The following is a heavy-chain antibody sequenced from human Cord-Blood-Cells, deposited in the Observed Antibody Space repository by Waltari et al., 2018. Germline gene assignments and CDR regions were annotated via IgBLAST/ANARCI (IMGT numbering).Heavy chain of an antibody. CDR2: IYYSGST. D-gene: IGHD7-27*01. J-gene: IGHJ4*02. V-gene: IGHV4-39*01. CDR3: AREVTGAGGYYFDY. Sequence: QLQLQASGPGLVKPSETLSLPRTVSGGSISSSCYFWGWIRQPPGKGLEWIGSIYYSGSTYYNPSLKSRVTISVDTSKNQFSLKLSSVTAADTAVYYCAREVTGAGGYYFDYWGQGTLVTVSS. CDR1: GGSISSSCYF.